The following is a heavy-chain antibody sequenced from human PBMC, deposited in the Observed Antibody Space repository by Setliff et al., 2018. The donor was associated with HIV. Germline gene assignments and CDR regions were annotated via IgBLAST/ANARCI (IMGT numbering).Heavy chain of an antibody. CDR1: GYTFASYD. D-gene: IGHD2-21*01. J-gene: IGHJ6*02. CDR2: MNPNSGNT. Sequence: ASVKVSCKASGYTFASYDISWVRQATGQGPEWMGWMNPNSGNTGYAQQFHGRVTMTRNPYKSTAYMELNRLSSEDTAVYYCARDLRIPYYGMDVWGQGTTVTVSS. CDR3: ARDLRIPYYGMDV. V-gene: IGHV1-8*01.